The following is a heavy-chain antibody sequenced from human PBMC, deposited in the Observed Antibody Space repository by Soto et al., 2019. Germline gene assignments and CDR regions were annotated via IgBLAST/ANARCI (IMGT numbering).Heavy chain of an antibody. CDR3: ARYCFLFDSTAYSYLF. V-gene: IGHV1-69*13. J-gene: IGHJ1*01. CDR1: GGTFSRYA. CDR2: IIPLFGKA. D-gene: IGHD3-22*01. Sequence: ASVKVSCKASGGTFSRYAISWVRQAPGQGLEWMGGIIPLFGKANYAQKFQGRVTITADESTSTAYMELSSLRSEDTAVYYCARYCFLFDSTAYSYLFWCQATLLTVST.